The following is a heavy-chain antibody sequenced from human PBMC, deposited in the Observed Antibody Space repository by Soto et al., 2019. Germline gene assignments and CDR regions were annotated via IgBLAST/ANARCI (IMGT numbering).Heavy chain of an antibody. CDR3: ARERLAAGAGWFDP. CDR2: MNPNSGNT. CDR1: GYTFTSYD. V-gene: IGHV1-8*01. D-gene: IGHD6-13*01. Sequence: QVQLGQSGAEVKKPGASVKVSCKASGYTFTSYDINWVRQATGQGLEWMGWMNPNSGNTDYAQKFQGRVTMTRNTSISTAYMELSSLRSEDTAVYYCARERLAAGAGWFDPWGQGTLVTVSS. J-gene: IGHJ5*02.